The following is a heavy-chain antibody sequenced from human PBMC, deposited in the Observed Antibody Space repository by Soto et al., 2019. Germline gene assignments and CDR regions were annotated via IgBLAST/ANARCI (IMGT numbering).Heavy chain of an antibody. J-gene: IGHJ4*02. V-gene: IGHV3-33*01. Sequence: PGGSLRLSCAASGFTFSSYGMHWVRQAPGRGLEWVAVIWYDGSNKYYADSVKGRFTISRDNSKNTLYPQMNSLRAEDTAVYYCARDPRPGYCSGGICYSLFEVFVYWGPGTLVTVPS. CDR3: ARDPRPGYCSGGICYSLFEVFVY. CDR1: GFTFSSYG. CDR2: IWYDGSNK. D-gene: IGHD2-15*01.